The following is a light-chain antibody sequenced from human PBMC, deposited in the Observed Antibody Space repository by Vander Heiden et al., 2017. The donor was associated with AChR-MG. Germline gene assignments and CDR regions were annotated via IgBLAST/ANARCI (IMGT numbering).Light chain of an antibody. CDR2: DTS. CDR1: TGAVTSGHY. V-gene: IGLV7-46*01. J-gene: IGLJ3*02. Sequence: QAVVTQEPSLTVSPGGTVTLTCGSSTGAVTSGHYPYWFQQKAGQAPRTLIDDTSNKHAWTPARFSGSLLGGKAALTLSGAQPEDEAEYYCLLSYSGAWVFGGGTKLTVL. CDR3: LLSYSGAWV.